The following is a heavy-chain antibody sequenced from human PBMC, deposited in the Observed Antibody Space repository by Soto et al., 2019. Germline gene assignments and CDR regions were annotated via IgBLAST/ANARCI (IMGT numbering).Heavy chain of an antibody. Sequence: QLQLQESSPGLVRPSDTLSLICTVSGGSIKTRSDYWAWIRQPPGKGQEWIGTIYYSGATYYNPSPRSRVSISADSYNKQLSLRVNSVTAADTAVYYCARQGKWTTVTTKLGFHPWGQGTLVTVSS. CDR3: ARQGKWTTVTTKLGFHP. V-gene: IGHV4-39*01. CDR2: IYYSGAT. D-gene: IGHD4-17*01. J-gene: IGHJ5*02. CDR1: GGSIKTRSDY.